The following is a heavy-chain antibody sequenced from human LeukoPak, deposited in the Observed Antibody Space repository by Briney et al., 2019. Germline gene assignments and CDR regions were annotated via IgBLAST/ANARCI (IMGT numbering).Heavy chain of an antibody. J-gene: IGHJ3*02. D-gene: IGHD3-3*01. CDR3: ARDLVRVNIRFVI. CDR1: GDSFSSHY. V-gene: IGHV4-59*11. Sequence: SETLSLTCAVSGDSFSSHYWTWIRQPPGRGLEWIGYISYIGTTNYNPSLKSRVTISIDTSKNQFSLKLSSVTTADTAVYYCARDLVRVNIRFVIWGLGKIVSVSS. CDR2: ISYIGTT.